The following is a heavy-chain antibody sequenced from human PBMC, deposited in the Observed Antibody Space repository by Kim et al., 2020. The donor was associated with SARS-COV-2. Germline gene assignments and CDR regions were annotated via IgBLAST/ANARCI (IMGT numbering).Heavy chain of an antibody. CDR2: IWYDGSNK. Sequence: GGSLRLSCAASGFTFSSYGMHWVRQAPGKGLEWVAVIWYDGSNKYYADSVKGRFTISRDNSKNTLYLQMNSLRAEDTAVYYCARDYYDSSGYRHLDYWGQGTLVTVSS. CDR3: ARDYYDSSGYRHLDY. V-gene: IGHV3-33*01. D-gene: IGHD3-22*01. CDR1: GFTFSSYG. J-gene: IGHJ4*02.